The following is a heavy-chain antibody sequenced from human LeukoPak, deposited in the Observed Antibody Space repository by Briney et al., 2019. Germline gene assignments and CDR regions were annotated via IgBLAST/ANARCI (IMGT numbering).Heavy chain of an antibody. CDR3: AKDGNYYDSSGYYHY. J-gene: IGHJ4*02. Sequence: GGSLRLSCAASGFTFSSYWMSWVRQAPGKGLEWVANIKQDGSEKYYVDSVKGRFTISRDNAKNSLYLQMNSLRAEGTAVYYCAKDGNYYDSSGYYHYWGQGTLVTVSS. V-gene: IGHV3-7*01. CDR2: IKQDGSEK. D-gene: IGHD3-22*01. CDR1: GFTFSSYW.